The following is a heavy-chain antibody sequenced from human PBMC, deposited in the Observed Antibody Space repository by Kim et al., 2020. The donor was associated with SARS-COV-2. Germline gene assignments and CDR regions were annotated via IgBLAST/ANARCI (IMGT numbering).Heavy chain of an antibody. Sequence: TTRYADSVQGRFTISRDNAKNTLYLQMYSLRAEDTAVYYCARGGVTNFECWGQGTLVTVSS. V-gene: IGHV3-74*01. CDR3: ARGGVTNFEC. D-gene: IGHD3-16*01. J-gene: IGHJ4*02. CDR2: TT.